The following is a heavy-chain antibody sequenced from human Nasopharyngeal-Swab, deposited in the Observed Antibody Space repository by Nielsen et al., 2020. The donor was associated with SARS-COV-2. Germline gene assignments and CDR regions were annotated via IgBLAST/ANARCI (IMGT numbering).Heavy chain of an antibody. CDR2: VNGNGADT. D-gene: IGHD3-9*01. CDR1: GFTFTSYA. J-gene: IGHJ4*02. Sequence: GESLKISCAASGFTFTSYAMNWVRQAPGKGLEWLSAVNGNGADTYYADSVKGRLTIPKDNSKNTLYLHMNSLRAEDTAVYYCAKDLTGYYAPLDQWGQGVLVTVSS. V-gene: IGHV3-23*01. CDR3: AKDLTGYYAPLDQ.